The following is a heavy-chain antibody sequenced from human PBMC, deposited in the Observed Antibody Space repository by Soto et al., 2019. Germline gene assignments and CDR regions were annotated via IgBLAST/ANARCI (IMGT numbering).Heavy chain of an antibody. Sequence: ASVKVSCKASGYTFTDYYMHWVRQAPGQGLEWMGWINPKSGGTKYAQKFQGRVTMTRVTPISTAYMELSSLRSDDTALYYCAKDPNVVVVPAATGGMDVWG. CDR3: AKDPNVVVVPAATGGMDV. D-gene: IGHD2-2*01. J-gene: IGHJ6*02. CDR1: GYTFTDYY. V-gene: IGHV1-2*02. CDR2: INPKSGGT.